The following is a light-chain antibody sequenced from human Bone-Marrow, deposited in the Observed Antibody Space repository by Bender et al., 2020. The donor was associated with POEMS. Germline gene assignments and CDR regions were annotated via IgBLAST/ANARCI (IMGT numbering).Light chain of an antibody. CDR3: VAWDASLNGWV. CDR1: SSNIGTHP. CDR2: TNN. Sequence: QSVLTQPPSVSGAPGQRVTISCTGSSSNIGTHPVNWYQQLPGTAPRLLIYTNNERPSGVPDRFSGSKSGTSASLAITGLQSDDEAIYFCVAWDASLNGWVFGGGTKLTVL. J-gene: IGLJ3*02. V-gene: IGLV1-44*01.